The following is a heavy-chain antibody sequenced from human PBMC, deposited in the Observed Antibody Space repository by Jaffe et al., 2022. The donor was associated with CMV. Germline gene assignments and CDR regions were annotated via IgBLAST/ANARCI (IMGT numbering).Heavy chain of an antibody. V-gene: IGHV4-39*01. CDR1: GGSISSSSYY. CDR2: IYYSGST. CDR3: ASPQRGYSYGYASSALDAFDI. Sequence: QLQLQESGPGLVKPSETLSLTCTVSGGSISSSSYYWGWIRQPPGKGLEWIGSIYYSGSTYYNPSLKSRVTISVDTSKNQFSLKLSSVTAADTAVYYCASPQRGYSYGYASSALDAFDIWGQGTMVTVSS. D-gene: IGHD5-18*01. J-gene: IGHJ3*02.